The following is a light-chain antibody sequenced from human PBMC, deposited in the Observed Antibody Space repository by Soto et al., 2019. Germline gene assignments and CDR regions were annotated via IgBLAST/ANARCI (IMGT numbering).Light chain of an antibody. CDR1: QSISSW. CDR3: LHGT. Sequence: DIQMTQSPSTLSASVGDRVTITCRASQSISSWLAWYQQKPGKAPKLLIYDASSLESGVPSRFSGSGSGTEFTLTISSLQPDDFATYYCLHGTFGQGTKVEIK. V-gene: IGKV1-5*01. CDR2: DAS. J-gene: IGKJ1*01.